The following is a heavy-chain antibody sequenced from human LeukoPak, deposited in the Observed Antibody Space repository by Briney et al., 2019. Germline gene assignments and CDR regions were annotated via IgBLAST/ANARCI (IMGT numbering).Heavy chain of an antibody. Sequence: GGSLRLSCAASGFTFSSYCIHWVRQAPGKGLEWVSGINWNGGRTGYADSVKGRFTISRDNAKNSLYLQMNSLRAEDTALYYCARDYDYGDYPGYWGQGTLVTVSS. V-gene: IGHV3-20*04. J-gene: IGHJ4*02. CDR3: ARDYDYGDYPGY. CDR1: GFTFSSYC. D-gene: IGHD4-17*01. CDR2: INWNGGRT.